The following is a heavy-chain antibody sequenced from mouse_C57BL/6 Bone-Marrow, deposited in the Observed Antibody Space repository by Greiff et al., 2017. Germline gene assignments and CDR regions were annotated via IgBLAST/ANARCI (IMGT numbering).Heavy chain of an antibody. J-gene: IGHJ4*01. D-gene: IGHD1-1*01. CDR1: GYTFTDYY. CDR2: INPNNGSH. CDR3: APSYDSSSYVGAMED. V-gene: IGHV1-26*01. Sequence: EVQLQQSGPELVTPGASVKISCKASGYTFTDYYMHWVKQSHGKSLEWIGDINPNNGSHSYNPKFKGKATLTVEKSASTAYMELRRLTSSDSAVYYGAPSYDSSSYVGAMEDWGQGTSVTVSS.